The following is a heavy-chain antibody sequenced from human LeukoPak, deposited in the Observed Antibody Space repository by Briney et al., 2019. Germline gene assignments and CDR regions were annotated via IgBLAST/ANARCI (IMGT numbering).Heavy chain of an antibody. Sequence: GGSLRLSCAVSGFTVSSNYMSWVRQAPGKGLEWVSVIFSGGSTYYADSVKGRFTISRDDSKNTVYLQMKSLRAEDMSVYFCARGGESSGYYYADYWGQGTLVTVSS. CDR2: IFSGGST. J-gene: IGHJ4*02. CDR1: GFTVSSNY. V-gene: IGHV3-66*01. D-gene: IGHD3-22*01. CDR3: ARGGESSGYYYADY.